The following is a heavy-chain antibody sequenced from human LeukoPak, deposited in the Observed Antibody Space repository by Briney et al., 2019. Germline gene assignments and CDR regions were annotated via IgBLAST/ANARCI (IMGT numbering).Heavy chain of an antibody. D-gene: IGHD3-10*02. Sequence: ASVKVSCKVSGYTLTELSMHWVRQAPGKGLEWMGGFDPEDGETIYAQKFQGRVTMTEDTSTDTAYMELSSLRSEDTAVYYCATYLFRELDFDYWGQGTLVTVSS. V-gene: IGHV1-24*01. CDR1: GYTLTELS. CDR3: ATYLFRELDFDY. J-gene: IGHJ4*02. CDR2: FDPEDGET.